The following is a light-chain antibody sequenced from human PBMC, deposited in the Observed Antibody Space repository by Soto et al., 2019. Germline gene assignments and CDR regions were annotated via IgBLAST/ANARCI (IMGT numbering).Light chain of an antibody. CDR2: KAS. CDR3: QQYSRHWT. J-gene: IGKJ1*01. V-gene: IGKV1-5*03. CDR1: QSIGSW. Sequence: DIQMTQSPSTLSGSVGDRVTITCRASQSIGSWLAWYQQKPGKAPNLLIYKASSLESGVPSRFSGSGSGTEFILTISGLQPDDFATYYCQQYSRHWTFGQGTKGDIK.